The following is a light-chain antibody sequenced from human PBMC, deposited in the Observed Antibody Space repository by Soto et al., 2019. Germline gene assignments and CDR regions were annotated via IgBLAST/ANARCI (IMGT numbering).Light chain of an antibody. Sequence: EIVLTQSPATLSLSPGERATLSCRASQSVSSYLACYQQKPGQAPRLLIYDASNRATGIPARFSGSGSGTDFTLTISSLEPEDFAVYYCQQRSNWPSDFGQGTRLEIK. V-gene: IGKV3-11*01. CDR3: QQRSNWPSD. CDR1: QSVSSY. CDR2: DAS. J-gene: IGKJ5*01.